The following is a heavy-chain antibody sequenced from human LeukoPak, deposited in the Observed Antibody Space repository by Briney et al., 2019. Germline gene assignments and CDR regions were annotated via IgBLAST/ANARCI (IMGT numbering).Heavy chain of an antibody. CDR2: INHSGST. D-gene: IGHD3-10*01. J-gene: IGHJ4*02. CDR1: GGSFSGYY. Sequence: PSEILSLTCAVYGGSFSGYYWSWIRQPPGKGLEWIGEINHSGSTNYNPSLKGRVTISVDTSKNQFSLKLSSVTAADTAVYYCASWPPGGSGSYSDYWGQGTLVTVSS. CDR3: ASWPPGGSGSYSDY. V-gene: IGHV4-34*01.